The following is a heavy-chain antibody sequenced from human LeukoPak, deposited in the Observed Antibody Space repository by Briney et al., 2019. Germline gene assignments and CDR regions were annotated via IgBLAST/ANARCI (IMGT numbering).Heavy chain of an antibody. CDR1: GYSISSGYY. D-gene: IGHD1-26*01. CDR2: IYHSGST. CDR3: ARDPGGVGATGY. V-gene: IGHV4-38-2*02. J-gene: IGHJ4*02. Sequence: PSETLSLTCAVSGYSISSGYYWGWIRQPPGKGLEWIGSIYHSGSTYYNPSLKSRVTISVDTSKNQFSLKLSSVTAADPAVYYCARDPGGVGATGYWGQGTLVTVSS.